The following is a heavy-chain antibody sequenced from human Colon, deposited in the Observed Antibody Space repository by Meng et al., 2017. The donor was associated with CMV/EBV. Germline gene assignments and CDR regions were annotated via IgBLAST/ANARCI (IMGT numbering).Heavy chain of an antibody. CDR2: INPSGGST. CDR3: AKGSPSFIVVVPAAYNWFDP. J-gene: IGHJ5*02. Sequence: ASVKVSCKASGYTFTSYYMHWVRQAPGQGLEWMGIINPSGGSTSYAQKFQGRVTMTRDTSTSTVYMELSSLRSDDTAVYYCAKGSPSFIVVVPAAYNWFDPWGQGTLVTVSS. CDR1: GYTFTSYY. V-gene: IGHV1-46*01. D-gene: IGHD2-2*01.